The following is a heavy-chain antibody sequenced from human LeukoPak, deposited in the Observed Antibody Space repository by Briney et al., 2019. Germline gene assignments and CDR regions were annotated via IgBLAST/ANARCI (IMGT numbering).Heavy chain of an antibody. CDR3: ARGPYCSGGSCYSRYYYGMDV. CDR2: IIPIFGTA. V-gene: IGHV1-69*06. CDR1: GGTFSSYA. Sequence: SVKVACKASGGTFSSYAISWVRQAPGQGLEWMGGIIPIFGTANYAQKFQGRVTITADKSTSTAYMELSRLRSEDTAVYYCARGPYCSGGSCYSRYYYGMDVWGKGTTVTVSS. J-gene: IGHJ6*04. D-gene: IGHD2-15*01.